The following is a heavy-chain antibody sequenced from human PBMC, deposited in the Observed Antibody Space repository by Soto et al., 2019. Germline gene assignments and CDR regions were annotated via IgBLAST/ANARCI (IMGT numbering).Heavy chain of an antibody. V-gene: IGHV3-74*01. CDR1: GFTFSSYW. D-gene: IGHD3-16*01. CDR3: ARVARGAWGIFDS. J-gene: IGHJ4*02. Sequence: EVHLVESGGGLVQPGESLRLSCAASGFTFSSYWIHWVGQAPGKGLVWVLRINYDGSTTGYADAVKGRFTISRDNAMDTVYLEMNSLTAEDTAVYYCARVARGAWGIFDSWGQGTLVTVSS. CDR2: INYDGSTT.